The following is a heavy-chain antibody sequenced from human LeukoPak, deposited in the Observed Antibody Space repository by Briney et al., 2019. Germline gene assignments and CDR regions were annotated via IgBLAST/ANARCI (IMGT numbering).Heavy chain of an antibody. D-gene: IGHD2-2*01. CDR1: GINFSGYA. CDR2: IRQDGSEK. V-gene: IGHV3-7*01. Sequence: GGSLRLSCAASGINFSGYAMHWVRQAPGKGLEWVANIRQDGSEKYYVDSVKGRFIISRDNAKNSLYLQMNSLRAEDTAVYYCARDMAQYQLSPWYFDYWGQGTLVTVSS. CDR3: ARDMAQYQLSPWYFDY. J-gene: IGHJ4*02.